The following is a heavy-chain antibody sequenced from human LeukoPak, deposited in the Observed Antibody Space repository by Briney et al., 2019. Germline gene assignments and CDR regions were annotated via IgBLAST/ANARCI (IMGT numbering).Heavy chain of an antibody. Sequence: GASVKVSCKASGYTFTGYYMHWVRQAPGQGLEWMGWINPNSGGTNYAQKFQGRVTMTRDTSISTAYMELSRLRSDDTAVYYCARGGGGWPYYYYYMDVWGKGTTVTVSS. CDR3: ARGGGGWPYYYYYMDV. V-gene: IGHV1-2*02. CDR1: GYTFTGYY. J-gene: IGHJ6*03. CDR2: INPNSGGT. D-gene: IGHD3-16*01.